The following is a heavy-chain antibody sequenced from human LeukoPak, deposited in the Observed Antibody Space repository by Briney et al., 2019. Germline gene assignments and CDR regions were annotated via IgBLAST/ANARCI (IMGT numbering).Heavy chain of an antibody. D-gene: IGHD3-22*01. CDR1: GYTFTSYG. J-gene: IGHJ4*03. CDR2: ISAY. CDR3: SRSSRCSECSGYYVWFYFDF. Sequence: GASVKVSCTASGYTFTSYGISWVRQAPGQGLEWMGWISAYAQKFQGRVTMTTDTSTSTAYMELRTLRSDDTDVYHGSRSSRCSECSGYYVWFYFDFWGRGTLVTVSS. V-gene: IGHV1-18*01.